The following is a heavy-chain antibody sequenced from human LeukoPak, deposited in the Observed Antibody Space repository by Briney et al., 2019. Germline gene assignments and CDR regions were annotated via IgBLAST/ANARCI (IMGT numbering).Heavy chain of an antibody. CDR3: ARIGPSGSGSYFFLDP. CDR2: IDSDGSGA. V-gene: IGHV3-74*01. D-gene: IGHD3-10*01. CDR1: GFTFSTYW. J-gene: IGHJ5*02. Sequence: PGWSLRLSCAASGFTFSTYWMHWVRQAPGMGLVWVSRIDSDGSGASYADSVKGRFTISRDNAKNTLYLQMNSLRAEDTAVYYCARIGPSGSGSYFFLDPWGQGTLVTVSS.